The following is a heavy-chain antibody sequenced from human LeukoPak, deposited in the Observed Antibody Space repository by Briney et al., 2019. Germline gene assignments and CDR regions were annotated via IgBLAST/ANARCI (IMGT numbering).Heavy chain of an antibody. V-gene: IGHV1-2*02. D-gene: IGHD3-22*01. CDR3: ARDDSSGYYYSFDY. Sequence: GASVKVSCKASGYTFTGYYMHWVRQAPGQGLEWMGWINPNSGGTNYAQKFQGRVTMTRDTSISTAYMELSRPRSDDTAVYYCARDDSSGYYYSFDYWGQGTLVTVSS. J-gene: IGHJ4*02. CDR2: INPNSGGT. CDR1: GYTFTGYY.